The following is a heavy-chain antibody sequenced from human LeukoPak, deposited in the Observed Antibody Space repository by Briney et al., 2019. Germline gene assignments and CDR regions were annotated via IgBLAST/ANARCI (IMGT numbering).Heavy chain of an antibody. V-gene: IGHV4-59*13. CDR3: ARQYYYDNSGYGAFDI. CDR2: IYYSGST. CDR1: GASISGYY. J-gene: IGHJ3*02. D-gene: IGHD3-22*01. Sequence: SETLSLTCTVSGASISGYYWSWIRQPPGKGLEWIGHIYYSGSTNYNPSLKSRVTISVDASKNQFSPKLSSVTAADTAVYCCARQYYYDNSGYGAFDIWGRGIMVTVSS.